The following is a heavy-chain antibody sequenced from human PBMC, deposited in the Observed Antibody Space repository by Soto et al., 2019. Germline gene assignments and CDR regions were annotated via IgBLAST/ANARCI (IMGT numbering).Heavy chain of an antibody. CDR2: ISGRAGNT. D-gene: IGHD2-2*01. V-gene: IGHV3-23*01. CDR3: AKDRYCSSTSCSSLNS. Sequence: WESLRLSCAASGFTFASYTMTWVRQAPGKGLEWVSVISGRAGNTYYADSVKGRFTISRDNSKNTLYLYMSSLRAEDTALYYCAKDRYCSSTSCSSLNSWGQGTLVTVSS. J-gene: IGHJ5*02. CDR1: GFTFASYT.